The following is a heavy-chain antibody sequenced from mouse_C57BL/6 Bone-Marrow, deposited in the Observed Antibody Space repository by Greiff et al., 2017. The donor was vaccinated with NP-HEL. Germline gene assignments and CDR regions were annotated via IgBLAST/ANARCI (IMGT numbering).Heavy chain of an antibody. CDR1: GYTFTSYW. J-gene: IGHJ2*01. Sequence: QVHVKQPGAELVKPGASVKMSCKASGYTFTSYWITWVKQRPGQGLEWIGDIYPGSGSTNYNEKFKSKATLTVDTSSSTAYMQLSSLTSEDSAVYYCARRVITTVVATHYFDYWGQGTTLTVSS. CDR2: IYPGSGST. V-gene: IGHV1-55*01. D-gene: IGHD1-1*01. CDR3: ARRVITTVVATHYFDY.